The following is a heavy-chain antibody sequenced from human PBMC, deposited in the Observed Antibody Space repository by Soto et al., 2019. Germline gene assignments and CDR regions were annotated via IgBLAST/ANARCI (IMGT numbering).Heavy chain of an antibody. Sequence: SEYLSLTCNVSSGYISISYSGWIRQPPGKGLEWIGYVFYSGNLNYNPSLKSRVTISVDTSKSHFALELSSLTAADTAVYYFSRVSPGAVVVSYYYGMDVWGQGTTVTVSS. CDR1: SGYISISY. J-gene: IGHJ6*02. CDR2: VFYSGNL. D-gene: IGHD2-21*01. CDR3: SRVSPGAVVVSYYYGMDV. V-gene: IGHV4-59*01.